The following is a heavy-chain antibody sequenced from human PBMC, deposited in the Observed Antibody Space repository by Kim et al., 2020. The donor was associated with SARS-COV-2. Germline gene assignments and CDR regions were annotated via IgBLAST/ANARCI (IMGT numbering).Heavy chain of an antibody. J-gene: IGHJ4*02. D-gene: IGHD3-22*01. V-gene: IGHV5-51*01. CDR3: GRRPDYYDSSGFDY. Sequence: PSFKGRVTISADKSINTAYLQWSSLKASDTATYYCGRRPDYYDSSGFDYWGQGDLVTVSS.